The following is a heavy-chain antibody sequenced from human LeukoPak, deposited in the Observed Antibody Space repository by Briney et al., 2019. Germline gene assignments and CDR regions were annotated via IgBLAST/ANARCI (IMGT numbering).Heavy chain of an antibody. CDR2: IYYSGST. Sequence: PSETLSLTCTVSGGSISSSSYYWGWIRQPPGTGLEWIGSIYYSGSTYYNPSLKSRVTISVDTSKNQFSLKLSSVTAADTAVYYCARVRIVGATSPFDYWGQGTLVTVSS. J-gene: IGHJ4*02. CDR3: ARVRIVGATSPFDY. V-gene: IGHV4-39*07. D-gene: IGHD1-26*01. CDR1: GGSISSSSYY.